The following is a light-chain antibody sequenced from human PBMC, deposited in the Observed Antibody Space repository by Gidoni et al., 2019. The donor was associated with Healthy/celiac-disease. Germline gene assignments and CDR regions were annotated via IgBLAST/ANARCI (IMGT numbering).Light chain of an antibody. CDR1: SWHSSYA. CDR2: LNSDGSH. Sequence: QLVLTQSPSASAPLAASVKLTCTLSSWHSSYAIAWHQQQPEKGPRYLMKLNSDGSHSKGDGIPDRFSGSSSGAERYLTISSLQSEDEADYYCQTWGTGSVVFGGGTKLTVL. V-gene: IGLV4-69*01. J-gene: IGLJ2*01. CDR3: QTWGTGSVV.